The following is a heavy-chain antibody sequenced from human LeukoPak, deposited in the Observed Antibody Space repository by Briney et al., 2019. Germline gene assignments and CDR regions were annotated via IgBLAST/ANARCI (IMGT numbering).Heavy chain of an antibody. D-gene: IGHD2-21*01. CDR1: GGIFSNYA. V-gene: IGHV1-69*13. CDR2: IIPIFGTA. Sequence: SVKVSCTASGGIFSNYAISWVRQAPGQGLEWMGGIIPIFGTANCAEKFRGRVTITADETTSTAYMELSRLKSEDTAVYYCARDSSEFRSLIPHWGQGTLVTVTS. CDR3: ARDSSEFRSLIPH. J-gene: IGHJ1*01.